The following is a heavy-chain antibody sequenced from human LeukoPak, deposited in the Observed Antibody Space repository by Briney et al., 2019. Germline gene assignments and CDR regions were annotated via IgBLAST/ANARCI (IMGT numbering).Heavy chain of an antibody. CDR3: ARYSSGWNDNWFDP. J-gene: IGHJ5*02. D-gene: IGHD6-19*01. V-gene: IGHV4-30-2*01. CDR1: GGSISSGGYF. CDR2: IYHSGST. Sequence: SQTLSLTCAVSGGSISSGGYFWSWIRQPPGKGLEWIGYIYHSGSTYYNPSLKSRVTISVDRSKNQFSLKLSSVTAADTAVYYCARYSSGWNDNWFDPWGQGTLVTVSS.